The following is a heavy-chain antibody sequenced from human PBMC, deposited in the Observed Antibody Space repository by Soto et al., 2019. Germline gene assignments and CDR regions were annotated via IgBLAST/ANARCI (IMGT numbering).Heavy chain of an antibody. J-gene: IGHJ4*02. CDR3: ATEDCSGGSCSFDY. CDR1: GGSISSGGYY. V-gene: IGHV4-31*03. Sequence: QVQLQESGPGLVKPSQTLSLTCTVSGGSISSGGYYWSWIRQHPGKGLEWIGYIYYSGSTYYNPSLKSRVTISVDTSKNQFSLKLSMITGADTAVYYCATEDCSGGSCSFDYWGQGTLVTVSS. CDR2: IYYSGST. D-gene: IGHD2-15*01.